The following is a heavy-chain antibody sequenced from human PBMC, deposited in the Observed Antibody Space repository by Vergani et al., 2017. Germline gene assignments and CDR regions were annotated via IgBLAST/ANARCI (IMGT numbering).Heavy chain of an antibody. CDR1: GFTFSSYA. V-gene: IGHV3-23*01. D-gene: IGHD3-10*01. Sequence: EVQLLESGGGLVQPGGSLRLSCAASGFTFSSYAMSWVRQAPGKGLEWVSAISGSGGSTYYADSVKGRFTISRDNAKSTLYLQMNSLRAEDTAVYYCAKDHPITMVRGAHRELDYWGQGTLVTVSS. CDR3: AKDHPITMVRGAHRELDY. J-gene: IGHJ4*02. CDR2: ISGSGGST.